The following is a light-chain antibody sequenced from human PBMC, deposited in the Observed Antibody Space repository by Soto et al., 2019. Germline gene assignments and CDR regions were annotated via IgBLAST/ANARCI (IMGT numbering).Light chain of an antibody. CDR1: QSVSSY. J-gene: IGKJ3*01. Sequence: EIVLTQSPATLSLSPGERATLSCRASQSVSSYLAWYQQKPGQAPRLLIYDASSRATGIPARFSGSGSGTDTPLTISRLDHEVFADYYCQQRSNWRFTFGQGTKVDIK. CDR2: DAS. CDR3: QQRSNWRFT. V-gene: IGKV3-11*01.